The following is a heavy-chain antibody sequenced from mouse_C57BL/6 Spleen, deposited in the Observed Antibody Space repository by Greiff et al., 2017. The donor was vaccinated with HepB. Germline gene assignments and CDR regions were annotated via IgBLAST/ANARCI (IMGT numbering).Heavy chain of an antibody. J-gene: IGHJ1*03. CDR1: GYTFTDYY. Sequence: VQLQQSGPELVKPGASVKISCKASGYTFTDYYMNWVKQSHGKSLEWIGDINPNNGGTSYNQKFKGKATLTVDKSSSTAYMELRSLTSEDSAVYYCARKTTGVGRYFDVWGTGTTVTVSS. CDR3: ARKTTGVGRYFDV. V-gene: IGHV1-26*01. D-gene: IGHD1-1*01. CDR2: INPNNGGT.